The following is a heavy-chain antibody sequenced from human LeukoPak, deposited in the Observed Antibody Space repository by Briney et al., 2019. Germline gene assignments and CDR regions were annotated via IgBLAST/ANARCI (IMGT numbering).Heavy chain of an antibody. CDR2: IYHSGTT. J-gene: IGHJ5*02. Sequence: SETLSLTCTVSGYSISSGYYWGWTRQAPGKGLEWIASIYHSGTTYYNPSLKSRVTLSVDTSKNHFSLKLSSVTAADAAVYYCARGRADDSSGYLNWFDPWGQGTLVTVSS. CDR1: GYSISSGYY. D-gene: IGHD3-22*01. V-gene: IGHV4-38-2*02. CDR3: ARGRADDSSGYLNWFDP.